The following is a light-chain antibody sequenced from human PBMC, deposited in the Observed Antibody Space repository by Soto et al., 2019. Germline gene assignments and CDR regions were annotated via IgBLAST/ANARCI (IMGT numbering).Light chain of an antibody. CDR2: EVS. CDR3: SSYTTSTTRII. V-gene: IGLV2-14*01. J-gene: IGLJ2*01. Sequence: QSVLTQPASVSGSPGQSITISCTGSSSDVGGYNHVSWYQQHPGKAPKLMIYEVSNRPSGVSNRFSGSKSGNTASLTISGLQDEDEADYYCSSYTTSTTRIIVGGGTKLTVL. CDR1: SSDVGGYNH.